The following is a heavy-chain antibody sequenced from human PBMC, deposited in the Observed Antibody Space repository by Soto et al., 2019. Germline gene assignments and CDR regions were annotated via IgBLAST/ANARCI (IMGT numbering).Heavy chain of an antibody. J-gene: IGHJ4*02. CDR1: GYTFTGYH. V-gene: IGHV1-2*02. CDR3: ARDPGPYGDYSY. CDR2: INPNNGGT. Sequence: VASVKVSCKASGYTFTGYHMHWVRQAPGQGLEWMGWINPNNGGTNYVQKFQDRVTMTRDTSITTAYMELSGLRSDDTAVYYCARDPGPYGDYSYWGQGTLVTVSS. D-gene: IGHD4-17*01.